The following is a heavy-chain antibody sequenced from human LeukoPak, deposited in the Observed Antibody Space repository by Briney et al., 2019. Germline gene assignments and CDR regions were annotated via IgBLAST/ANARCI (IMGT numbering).Heavy chain of an antibody. CDR1: GGSFSGYY. Sequence: SETLSLTCAVYGGSFSGYYWSWIRQPPGKGLEWIGEINHRGSTNYNPSLKSRVTISVDTSKNQFSLKLSSVTAANTAVYYCARGLRQLVRSWHYWGQGTLVTVSS. D-gene: IGHD6-6*01. CDR2: INHRGST. CDR3: ARGLRQLVRSWHY. J-gene: IGHJ4*02. V-gene: IGHV4-34*01.